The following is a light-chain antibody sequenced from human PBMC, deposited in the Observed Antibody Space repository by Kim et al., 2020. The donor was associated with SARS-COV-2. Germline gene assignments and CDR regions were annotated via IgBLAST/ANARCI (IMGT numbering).Light chain of an antibody. Sequence: QSVLTQPPSVSGAPGQRVTISCTGSSSNIGAGHDVNWFQQLPGTAVKIIIFGNTHRPSGVPDRFSASKSGTSASLAITGLQAEDEADYYCQSYDLSLSAPYVFGTGTKVTVL. CDR3: QSYDLSLSAPYV. V-gene: IGLV1-40*01. J-gene: IGLJ1*01. CDR2: GNT. CDR1: SSNIGAGHD.